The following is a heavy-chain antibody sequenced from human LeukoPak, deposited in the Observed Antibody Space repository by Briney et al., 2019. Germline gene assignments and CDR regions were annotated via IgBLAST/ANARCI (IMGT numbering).Heavy chain of an antibody. J-gene: IGHJ6*02. Sequence: ASVKFSCKASGYTFTSYGISWVRQAPGHGIEWMGWISASDGNTNYAQKLQGRVTITTDTSTSTAYMELRSLRSDDRAVYYCARDDSGYSSSWYEDYYYYGMDVWGQGTTVTVSS. CDR1: GYTFTSYG. CDR2: ISASDGNT. V-gene: IGHV1-18*01. D-gene: IGHD6-13*01. CDR3: ARDDSGYSSSWYEDYYYYGMDV.